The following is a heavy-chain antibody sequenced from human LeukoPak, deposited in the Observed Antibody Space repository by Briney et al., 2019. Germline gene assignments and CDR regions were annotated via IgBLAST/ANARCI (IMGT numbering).Heavy chain of an antibody. J-gene: IGHJ6*03. CDR1: GGTFSSYA. D-gene: IGHD2-2*01. CDR3: ARGTDVVPAATYYYYMDV. CDR2: IIPIFGTA. Sequence: GASVKVSCKASGGTFSSYAISWVRHAPGQGLEWMGGIIPIFGTANYAQKFQGRVTITTDESTSTAYMELSSLRSEDTAVYYCARGTDVVPAATYYYYMDVWGKGTTVTVSS. V-gene: IGHV1-69*05.